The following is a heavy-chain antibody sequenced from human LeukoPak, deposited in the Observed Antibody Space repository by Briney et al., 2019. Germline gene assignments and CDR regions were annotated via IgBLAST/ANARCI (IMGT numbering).Heavy chain of an antibody. J-gene: IGHJ6*03. CDR1: GGSISSYY. Sequence: PSETLSLTCTVSGGSISSYYWSWIRQPPGKGLEWIGYIYYSGSTNYNPSLKSRVTMSVDTSKNQFSLKLSSVTAADTAVYYCASVTRGIIAARPGNYYYYYMDVWGKGTTVTVSS. D-gene: IGHD6-6*01. CDR3: ASVTRGIIAARPGNYYYYYMDV. V-gene: IGHV4-59*01. CDR2: IYYSGST.